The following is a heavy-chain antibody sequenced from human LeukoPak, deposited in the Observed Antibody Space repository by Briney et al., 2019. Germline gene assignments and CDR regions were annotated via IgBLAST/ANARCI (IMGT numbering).Heavy chain of an antibody. D-gene: IGHD3-3*01. J-gene: IGHJ3*01. Sequence: HPGGSLRLSCAASGFTFSSYPLHWVRQAPGKGLEWVTLISYDGSKIYYADSVKGRFTISRDNSKNTLYLQMNSLRAEDTAVYYCARESGWGLPHAFDFWGQGTMVTVSS. CDR3: ARESGWGLPHAFDF. CDR2: ISYDGSKI. CDR1: GFTFSSYP. V-gene: IGHV3-30-3*01.